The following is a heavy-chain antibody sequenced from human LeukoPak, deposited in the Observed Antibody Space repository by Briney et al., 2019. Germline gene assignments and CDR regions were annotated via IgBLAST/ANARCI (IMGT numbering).Heavy chain of an antibody. CDR2: INHSGST. D-gene: IGHD3-10*01. J-gene: IGHJ4*02. CDR3: ASGSYYKAHGY. Sequence: SETLSLTCAVYGGSFSGYYWSWIRQPPGKGLEWIGEINHSGSTNYNPSLKSRVTISVDTPKNQFSLKLSSVTAADTAVYYCASGSYYKAHGYWGQGTLVTVSS. CDR1: GGSFSGYY. V-gene: IGHV4-34*01.